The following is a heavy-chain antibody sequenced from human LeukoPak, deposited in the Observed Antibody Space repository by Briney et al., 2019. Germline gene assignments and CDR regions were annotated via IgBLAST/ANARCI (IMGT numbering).Heavy chain of an antibody. D-gene: IGHD3-3*01. CDR3: ARGGYDFVYYYYGMDV. Sequence: ASVKVSCKTSGYTFTGYYMHWVRQAPGQGLEWMGWINPNSGGTNYAQKFQGWVTMTRDTSISTVYMELSRLRSDDTAVYYCARGGYDFVYYYYGMDVWGQGTTVTVSS. CDR2: INPNSGGT. J-gene: IGHJ6*02. CDR1: GYTFTGYY. V-gene: IGHV1-2*04.